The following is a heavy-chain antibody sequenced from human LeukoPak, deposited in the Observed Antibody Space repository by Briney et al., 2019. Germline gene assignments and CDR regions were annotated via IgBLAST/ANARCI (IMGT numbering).Heavy chain of an antibody. CDR1: GFTFSTYA. V-gene: IGHV3-23*01. D-gene: IGHD3-10*01. CDR2: ISGSGGST. CDR3: ARDGYMVRGASAYYYYGMDV. Sequence: GGSLRLSCAASGFTFSTYAMSWVRQAPGKGLEWVSAISGSGGSTYYADSVKGRFTISRDNSKNTLYLQMNSLRAEDTAVYYCARDGYMVRGASAYYYYGMDVWGQGTTVTVSS. J-gene: IGHJ6*02.